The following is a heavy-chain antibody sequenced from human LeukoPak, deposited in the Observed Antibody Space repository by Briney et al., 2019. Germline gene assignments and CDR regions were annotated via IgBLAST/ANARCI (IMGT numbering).Heavy chain of an antibody. CDR1: GFIFRNYA. CDR3: AKFSATGPIPPYGMDV. CDR2: ISYDGTNK. J-gene: IGHJ6*02. D-gene: IGHD6-13*01. Sequence: RGSLRLSCVASGFIFRNYAMHWVRQAPGKGLEWVAVISYDGTNKSYADSVKGRFTISRDNSKNTLYLQMNSLRADDTAVYYCAKFSATGPIPPYGMDVWGQGTTVTVSS. V-gene: IGHV3-30*18.